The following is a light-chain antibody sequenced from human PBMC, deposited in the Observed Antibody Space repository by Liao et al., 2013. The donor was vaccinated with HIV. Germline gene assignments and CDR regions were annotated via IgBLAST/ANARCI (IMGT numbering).Light chain of an antibody. CDR1: NIRSRG. J-gene: IGLJ3*02. V-gene: IGLV3-21*04. Sequence: SYVLTQPPSVSVAPGQTAVMTCGGNNIRSRGVHWYQQRPGQAPVLVMYYDQNRPSGIPERISGSISGNTATLTISGVETGDEADYFCQVWDHSSDQGVFGGGTKLTVL. CDR2: YDQ. CDR3: QVWDHSSDQGV.